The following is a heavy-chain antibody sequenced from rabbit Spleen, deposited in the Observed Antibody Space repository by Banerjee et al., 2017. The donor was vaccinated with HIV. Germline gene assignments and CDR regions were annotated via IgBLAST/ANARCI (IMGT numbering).Heavy chain of an antibody. CDR1: GFSFSSSYW. Sequence: QSLEESGGDLVKPGASLTLTCTASGFSFSSSYWICWVRQAPGKGLEWIACIYTGSSGSTYYASWAKGRFTISKTSSTTVTLQMTSLTVADTATYFCARRLNTDYFPLNLWGPGTLVTVS. J-gene: IGHJ4*01. CDR2: IYTGSSGST. D-gene: IGHD1-1*01. CDR3: ARRLNTDYFPLNL. V-gene: IGHV1S40*01.